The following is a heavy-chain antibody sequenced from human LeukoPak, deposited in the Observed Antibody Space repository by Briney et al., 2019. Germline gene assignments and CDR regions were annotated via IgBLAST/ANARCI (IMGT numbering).Heavy chain of an antibody. V-gene: IGHV3-30*18. J-gene: IGHJ4*02. Sequence: GRSLRLSCAASGFTFSSYGMHWVRQAPGKGLEWVAVISYDGSNKYYADSVKGRFTIYRDNSKNTLYLQMNSLRAEDTAVYYCAKEGVVVPAAIPPPVDYWGQGTLVTVSS. D-gene: IGHD2-2*01. CDR3: AKEGVVVPAAIPPPVDY. CDR2: ISYDGSNK. CDR1: GFTFSSYG.